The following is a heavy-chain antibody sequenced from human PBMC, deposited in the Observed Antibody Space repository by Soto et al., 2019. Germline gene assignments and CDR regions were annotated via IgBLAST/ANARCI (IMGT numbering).Heavy chain of an antibody. J-gene: IGHJ5*02. CDR3: AIPPPGFWSASNWFDP. CDR1: GYTFTGYY. Sequence: ASVKVSCKASGYTFTGYYMHWVRQAPGQGLEWMGWINPNSGDTNYAQNFQGRVTMTKDTSISTAYMELSRLRSDDTAVYYCAIPPPGFWSASNWFDPWGQGTLVTVSS. V-gene: IGHV1-2*02. CDR2: INPNSGDT. D-gene: IGHD3-3*01.